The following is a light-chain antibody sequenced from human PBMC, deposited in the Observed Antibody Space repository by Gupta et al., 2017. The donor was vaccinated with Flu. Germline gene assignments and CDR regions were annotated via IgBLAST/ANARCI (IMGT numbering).Light chain of an antibody. V-gene: IGLV3-1*01. J-gene: IGLJ1*01. CDR3: QAWDSSTYV. CDR1: QLGQLGDKY. Sequence: SLELSPPPSVSVSPGQTASITCSADQLGQLGDKYACWYQQKPGQAPVLVIYQDSKRPLGIPERFSGSNSGNTATLTISGTQALDEADYYCQAWDSSTYVFGTGTKVTVL. CDR2: QDS.